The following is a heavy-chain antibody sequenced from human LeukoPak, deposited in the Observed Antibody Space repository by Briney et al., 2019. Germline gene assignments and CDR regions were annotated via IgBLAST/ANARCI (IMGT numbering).Heavy chain of an antibody. D-gene: IGHD5-24*01. CDR2: IYPRDGST. V-gene: IGHV1-46*01. CDR3: ARDSEMATTSFDY. J-gene: IGHJ4*02. Sequence: ASVKVSCKASGYTFTSNYIHWVRQAPGQGLEWMGMIYPRDGSTSYAQKFQGRVTVTRDTSTSTVHMELSGLRSEDTAVYYCARDSEMATTSFDYWGQGTLVTVSS. CDR1: GYTFTSNY.